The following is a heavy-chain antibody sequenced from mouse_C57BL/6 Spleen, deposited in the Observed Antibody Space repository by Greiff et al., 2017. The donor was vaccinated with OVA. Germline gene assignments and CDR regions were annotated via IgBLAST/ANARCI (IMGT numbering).Heavy chain of an antibody. CDR3: ARGDYDAYAMDY. V-gene: IGHV3-6*01. Sequence: EVQLVESGPGLVKPSQSLSLTCSVTGYSITSGYYWNWIRQFPGNKLEWMGYISYDGSNNYNPSLKNRISITRDTSKNQFFLKLNSVTTEDTATYYCARGDYDAYAMDYWGQGTSVTVSS. CDR1: GYSITSGYY. D-gene: IGHD2-4*01. CDR2: ISYDGSN. J-gene: IGHJ4*01.